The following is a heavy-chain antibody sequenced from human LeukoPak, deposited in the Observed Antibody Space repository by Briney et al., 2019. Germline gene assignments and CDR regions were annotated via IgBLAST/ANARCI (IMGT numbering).Heavy chain of an antibody. CDR1: GYTFTSYY. V-gene: IGHV1-46*01. CDR2: IHPSGGST. CDR3: ARAHLHHGDSIHDLDY. D-gene: IGHD4-17*01. J-gene: IGHJ4*02. Sequence: GASVKVSCKASGYTFTSYYMHWVRQAPGQGLEWMGIIHPSGGSTSYAQKFQGRVTMTRDTSTSTVYMELSSLRSEDTAVYYCARAHLHHGDSIHDLDYWGQGTLVTVSS.